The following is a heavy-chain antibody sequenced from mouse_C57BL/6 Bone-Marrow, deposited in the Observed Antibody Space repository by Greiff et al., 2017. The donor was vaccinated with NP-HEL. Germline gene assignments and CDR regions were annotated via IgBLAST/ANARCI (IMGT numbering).Heavy chain of an antibody. D-gene: IGHD2-14*01. Sequence: QVQLQQSGAELVRPGTSVKVSCKASGYAFTTYLIEWVKQRPGQGLEWIGVINPGSGGTNYNEKFKGKATLTADKSSSTAYMQLSSLTSEDSAVYFCARGTGNYFDYWGQGTTLTVSS. CDR3: ARGTGNYFDY. CDR2: INPGSGGT. V-gene: IGHV1-54*01. J-gene: IGHJ2*01. CDR1: GYAFTTYL.